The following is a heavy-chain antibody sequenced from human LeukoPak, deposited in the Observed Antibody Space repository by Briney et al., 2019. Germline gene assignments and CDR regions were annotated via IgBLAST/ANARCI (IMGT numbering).Heavy chain of an antibody. D-gene: IGHD2-2*01. CDR1: GFIVSNNY. V-gene: IGHV3-66*02. J-gene: IGHJ5*02. CDR3: ARDEGCTSITRRNNWYDP. Sequence: GGSLRLSCAASGFIVSNNYMSWVRQAPGKGLEWVSVIYSGGATYYADSVKGRFTISRDNSKNTLYLQMNSLRPEDTAVYYCARDEGCTSITRRNNWYDPWGRGTLVTVSS. CDR2: IYSGGAT.